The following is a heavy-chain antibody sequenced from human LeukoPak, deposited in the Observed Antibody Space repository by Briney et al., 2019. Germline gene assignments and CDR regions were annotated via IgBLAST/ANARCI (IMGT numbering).Heavy chain of an antibody. CDR2: IIPVFGTA. CDR1: GGTFSSYA. Sequence: SVKVSCKASGGTFSSYAISWVRQAPGQGLEWMGGIIPVFGTANYAQKFQDRVTITADESTNTVYMELSNLRSEDTAVYYCARHLYHDDFWSRYIDYWGQGSLLTISS. CDR3: ARHLYHDDFWSRYIDY. V-gene: IGHV1-69*13. D-gene: IGHD3-3*01. J-gene: IGHJ4*02.